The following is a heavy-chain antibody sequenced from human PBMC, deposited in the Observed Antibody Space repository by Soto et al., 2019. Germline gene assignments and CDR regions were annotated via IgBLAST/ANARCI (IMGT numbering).Heavy chain of an antibody. V-gene: IGHV1-2*02. CDR1: GYTFTGYY. CDR3: ARDPSGYSYGPIDY. Sequence: ASVKVSCKASGYTFTGYYMYWVRQAPGQGLEWMGWINPNSGGTNYAQKFQGRVTMTRDTSISTAYMELSRLRSDDTAVYYCARDPSGYSYGPIDYWGQGTLVTVSS. D-gene: IGHD5-18*01. CDR2: INPNSGGT. J-gene: IGHJ4*02.